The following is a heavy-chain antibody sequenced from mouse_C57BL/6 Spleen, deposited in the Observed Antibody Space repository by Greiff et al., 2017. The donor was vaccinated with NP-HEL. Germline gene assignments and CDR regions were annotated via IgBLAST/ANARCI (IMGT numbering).Heavy chain of an antibody. V-gene: IGHV6-6*01. CDR3: TGPVEFYAMDY. CDR2: IRNKANNHAT. Sequence: EVMLVESGGGLVQPGGSMKLSCAASGFTFSDAWMDWVRQSPEKGLEWVAEIRNKANNHATYYAESVKGRFTISRDDSKISVYLQMNSLRDEDTGSYYCTGPVEFYAMDYWGQGTSVTVSS. CDR1: GFTFSDAW. J-gene: IGHJ4*01. D-gene: IGHD1-1*01.